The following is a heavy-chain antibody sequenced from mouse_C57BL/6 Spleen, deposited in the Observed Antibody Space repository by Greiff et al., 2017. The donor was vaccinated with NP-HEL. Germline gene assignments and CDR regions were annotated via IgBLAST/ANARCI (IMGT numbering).Heavy chain of an antibody. D-gene: IGHD1-1*01. CDR3: ARPPLYGSSYSFAY. V-gene: IGHV2-2*01. Sequence: QVQLKQSGPGLVQPSQSLSITCTVSGFSLTSYGVHWVRQSPGKGLEWLGVIWSGGSTDYNAAFISRLGISKDNSNSQVFFKMNSLQADDTAIYYCARPPLYGSSYSFAYWGQGTLVTVSA. CDR2: IWSGGST. J-gene: IGHJ3*01. CDR1: GFSLTSYG.